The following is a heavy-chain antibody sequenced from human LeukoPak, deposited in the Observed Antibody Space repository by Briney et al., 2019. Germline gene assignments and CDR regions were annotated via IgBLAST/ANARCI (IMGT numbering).Heavy chain of an antibody. CDR3: ASEPGLSRGAVYAMGV. Sequence: GGSLRLSCSASGITLMSYTIHWLRRAPGRGLEWLTLVLDNTDFAYHADSVKGRFIISRDTSKNVVYLQMNSLRPEDTAVYYCASEPGLSRGAVYAMGVWGQGTTVTVSS. CDR1: GITLMSYT. CDR2: VLDNTDFA. D-gene: IGHD3-22*01. V-gene: IGHV3-30-3*01. J-gene: IGHJ6*02.